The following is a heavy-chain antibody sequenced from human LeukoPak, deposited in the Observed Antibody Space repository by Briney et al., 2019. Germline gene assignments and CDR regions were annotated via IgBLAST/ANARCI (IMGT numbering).Heavy chain of an antibody. CDR3: ANYYGSGSYYAYYYYYYMDV. J-gene: IGHJ6*03. D-gene: IGHD3-10*01. CDR2: INSDGSST. CDR1: GFTFSSYW. Sequence: GGSLRLSCAASGFTFSSYWMHWVRQAPGKGLVWVSRINSDGSSTTYADSVKGRFTISRDNAKNTLYLQMNSLRAEDTAVYYCANYYGSGSYYAYYYYYYMDVWGKGTTVTVSS. V-gene: IGHV3-74*01.